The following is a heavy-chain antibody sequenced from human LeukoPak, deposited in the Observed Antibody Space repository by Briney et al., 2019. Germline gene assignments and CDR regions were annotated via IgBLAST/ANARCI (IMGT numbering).Heavy chain of an antibody. CDR3: ARGPSYPHYFDF. Sequence: ASVKVSCKASGYSFTNYVIYWVRQAPGQGLEWMGWTSSYNGNTNNAQNLQGRVTMTTDTSTSTAYMELRSLRPDDTAMYYCARGPSYPHYFDFWGQGTLVTVSS. D-gene: IGHD3-10*01. J-gene: IGHJ4*02. V-gene: IGHV1-18*01. CDR1: GYSFTNYV. CDR2: TSSYNGNT.